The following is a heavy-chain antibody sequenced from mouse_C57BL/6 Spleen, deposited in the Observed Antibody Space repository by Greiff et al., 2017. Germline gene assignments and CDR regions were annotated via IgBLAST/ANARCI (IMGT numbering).Heavy chain of an antibody. CDR2: IRSKSNNYAT. V-gene: IGHV10-1*01. D-gene: IGHD3-2*02. Sequence: EVHLVESGGGLVQPKGSLKLSCAASGFSFNTYAMNWVRQAPGKGLEWVARIRSKSNNYATYYAESVKDRFTISRDDSESMLYLQMDNLKTEDTAMYYCLDSSGRYWGQGTLVTVSA. CDR1: GFSFNTYA. J-gene: IGHJ3*01. CDR3: LDSSGRY.